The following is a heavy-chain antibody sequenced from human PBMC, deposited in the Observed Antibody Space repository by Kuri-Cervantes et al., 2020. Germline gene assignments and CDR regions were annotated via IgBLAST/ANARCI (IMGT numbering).Heavy chain of an antibody. CDR3: ARDKPDDDYGTTFDY. V-gene: IGHV3-11*01. CDR2: ISNTGGTI. CDR1: GFTFSDYY. Sequence: GESLKISCAASGFTFSDYYVSWIRQAPGKGLEWVSYISNTGGTIYYADSVKGRFTISRDNAKNSLHLQMNSLRAEDTAVYYCARDKPDDDYGTTFDYWGQGTLVTVSS. J-gene: IGHJ4*02. D-gene: IGHD4/OR15-4a*01.